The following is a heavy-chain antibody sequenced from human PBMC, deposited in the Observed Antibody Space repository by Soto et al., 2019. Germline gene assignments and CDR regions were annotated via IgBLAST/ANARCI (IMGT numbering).Heavy chain of an antibody. CDR3: AKKGLGSLATYCTTGDCHYAFDV. D-gene: IGHD2-8*01. CDR1: GFTFYNYA. J-gene: IGHJ3*01. V-gene: IGHV3-23*01. CDR2: ISGGGDGP. Sequence: EVQLLESGGGLVRPGGSLRLSCAASGFTFYNYAMNWVRQAPGKGLEWASTISGGGDGPYYADSVKGRFTISRDNSSNTVYLQVNRRRAEDTAVYYCAKKGLGSLATYCTTGDCHYAFDVWGQGTLVTVSS.